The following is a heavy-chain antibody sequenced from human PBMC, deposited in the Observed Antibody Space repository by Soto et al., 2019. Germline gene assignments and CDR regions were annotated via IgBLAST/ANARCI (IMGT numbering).Heavy chain of an antibody. Sequence: GASVKVSCKVSGYTLTELSMHWVRQAPGKGLEWMGGFDPEDGETIYAQKFQGRVTMTEDTSTDTAYMELSSLRSEDTAVYYCATDIVVVTDAPYYYYYGMDVWGQGTTVTV. CDR3: ATDIVVVTDAPYYYYYGMDV. V-gene: IGHV1-24*01. D-gene: IGHD2-21*02. CDR1: GYTLTELS. CDR2: FDPEDGET. J-gene: IGHJ6*02.